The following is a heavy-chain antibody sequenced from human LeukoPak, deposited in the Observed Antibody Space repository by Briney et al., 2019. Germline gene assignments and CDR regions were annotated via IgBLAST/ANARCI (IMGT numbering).Heavy chain of an antibody. J-gene: IGHJ4*02. V-gene: IGHV3-21*01. CDR2: ISSTSTFI. CDR1: GFTFSSYS. Sequence: GGSLRLSCAASGFTFSSYSMTWVRQAPGKGLEWVSSISSTSTFIYYADPVKGRFTISRDNAKNSLYLQMNSLRPEDTAIYYCARVTILRGVTLDYWGQGTLVTVSS. D-gene: IGHD3-10*01. CDR3: ARVTILRGVTLDY.